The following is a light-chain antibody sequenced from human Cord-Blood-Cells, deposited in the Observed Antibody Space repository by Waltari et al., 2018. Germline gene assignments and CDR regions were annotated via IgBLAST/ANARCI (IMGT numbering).Light chain of an antibody. J-gene: IGLJ3*02. V-gene: IGLV2-14*01. Sequence: QSALTQPAPVSGSPGPSSPISCTGTSRAAGGYNYVSWYQQHPGKAPNLMIYDVSKRPSGVSNRFSGSKSGNTASLTISGLQAEDEADYYCSSYTSSSTLVFGGGTKLTVL. CDR1: SRAAGGYNY. CDR2: DVS. CDR3: SSYTSSSTLV.